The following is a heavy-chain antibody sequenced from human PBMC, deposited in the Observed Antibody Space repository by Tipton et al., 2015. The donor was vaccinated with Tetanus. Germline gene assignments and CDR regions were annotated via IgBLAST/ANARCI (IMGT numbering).Heavy chain of an antibody. D-gene: IGHD2-8*01. V-gene: IGHV4-30-2*01. J-gene: IGHJ4*02. CDR2: IYQTGST. CDR3: ARGLIDDFLGSRIYFDS. Sequence: TLSLTCNVTGALLTTGGYSWGWIRQPAGQGLEWIGYIYQTGSTYFNPSLRSRLTMSVDTSRTLFSLTLIAVTAADTAVYFCARGLIDDFLGSRIYFDSWGPGTLVTVSS. CDR1: GALLTTGGYS.